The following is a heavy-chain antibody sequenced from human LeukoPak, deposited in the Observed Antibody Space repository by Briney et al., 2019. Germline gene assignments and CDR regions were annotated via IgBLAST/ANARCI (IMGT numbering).Heavy chain of an antibody. CDR3: AKDIGAVAGYAFDI. V-gene: IGHV3-7*03. J-gene: IGHJ3*02. Sequence: GGSLRLSCAASGFTLSNYWMSWVRQAPGKGLEWVANIKQDGSEKYYVDSVKGRFTISRDNAKNSLYLQMNSLRAEDTALYYCAKDIGAVAGYAFDIWGQGTMVTVSS. D-gene: IGHD6-19*01. CDR1: GFTLSNYW. CDR2: IKQDGSEK.